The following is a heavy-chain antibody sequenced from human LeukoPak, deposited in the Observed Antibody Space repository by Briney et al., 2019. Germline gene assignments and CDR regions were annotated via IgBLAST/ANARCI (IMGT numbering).Heavy chain of an antibody. V-gene: IGHV3-23*01. CDR3: AKDSKRYPLDYYMDV. D-gene: IGHD1-14*01. CDR2: ISASGGTT. J-gene: IGHJ6*03. CDR1: GLTLSNYA. Sequence: PGGSLRLSCAASGLTLSNYAMIWVRQAPGKGLEWVSSISASGGTTYYADSVKGRFTISRDNPKNTLYLQMSSLSAEDTAIYYCAKDSKRYPLDYYMDVRGKGTTVTVSS.